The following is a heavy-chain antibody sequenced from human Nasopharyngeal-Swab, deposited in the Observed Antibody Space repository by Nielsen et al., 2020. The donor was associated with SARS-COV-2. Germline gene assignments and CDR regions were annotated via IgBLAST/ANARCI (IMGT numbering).Heavy chain of an antibody. J-gene: IGHJ4*02. D-gene: IGHD4-11*01. CDR1: GFTFSSYA. V-gene: IGHV3-23*01. CDR2: ISGSGGGT. Sequence: ESLKISCAASGFTFSSYAMSWVRQAPGRGLEWVSAISGSGGGTYCADSVKGRFTISRDNSKNTLYLQMNSLRAEDTAVYYCAKSASLLQALTFDYWGQGTLVTVSS. CDR3: AKSASLLQALTFDY.